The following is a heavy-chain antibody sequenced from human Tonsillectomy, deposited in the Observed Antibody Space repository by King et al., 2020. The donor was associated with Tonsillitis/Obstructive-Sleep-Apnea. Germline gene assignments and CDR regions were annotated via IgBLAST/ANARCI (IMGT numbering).Heavy chain of an antibody. Sequence: VQLVESGGGLVQPGGSLRLSCAASGFTFSSYAMSWVRQAPGKGLEWVSTISGSGGSTYYADSVKGWFTISRDNSKNTLYLQMNSLRAEDTAVYYCAKDGLTYYYDNSGYYLDYWGQGTLVTVSS. V-gene: IGHV3-23*04. CDR2: ISGSGGST. CDR3: AKDGLTYYYDNSGYYLDY. CDR1: GFTFSSYA. J-gene: IGHJ4*02. D-gene: IGHD3-22*01.